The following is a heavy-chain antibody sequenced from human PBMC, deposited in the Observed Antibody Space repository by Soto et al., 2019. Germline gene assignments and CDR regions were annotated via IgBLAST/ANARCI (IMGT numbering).Heavy chain of an antibody. D-gene: IGHD3-22*01. CDR1: GFSLSTRTVG. V-gene: IGHV2-5*02. J-gene: IGHJ4*02. Sequence: QITLKESGPTLVKPTQTLTLTCTFSGFSLSTRTVGVGWIRQPPGKALEWLALIYWDDSERYNPYLKSRLTITKDTSKNQVVLRMTHMDPVDTATYYCAHTNKWLFSNYWGQGALVTVSS. CDR2: IYWDDSE. CDR3: AHTNKWLFSNY.